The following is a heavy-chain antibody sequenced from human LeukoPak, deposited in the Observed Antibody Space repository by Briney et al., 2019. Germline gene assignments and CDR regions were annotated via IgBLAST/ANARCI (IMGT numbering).Heavy chain of an antibody. Sequence: PGGSLRLSCAASGFTFDDYAMHWVRQAPGKGLEWVSGISWNSGSIGYADSVKGRFTISRDNAKNSLYLQMNSLRAEDTALYYCAREPNDIVVVISPPDYWGQGTLVTVSS. J-gene: IGHJ4*02. D-gene: IGHD3-22*01. V-gene: IGHV3-9*01. CDR2: ISWNSGSI. CDR1: GFTFDDYA. CDR3: AREPNDIVVVISPPDY.